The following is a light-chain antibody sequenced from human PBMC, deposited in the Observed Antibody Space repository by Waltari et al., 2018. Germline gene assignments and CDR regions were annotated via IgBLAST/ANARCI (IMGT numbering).Light chain of an antibody. CDR3: QQYNNWPPIT. CDR2: GTS. Sequence: ETVMTQSPATLSVSPGGSATLSCRASRSVSANLAWYQQNPGQPPRLLIYGTSTRAAGVPARFSGSGSETEFTLTISSLQSGDSAVYICQQYNNWPPITFGQGTRLEIK. V-gene: IGKV3-15*01. J-gene: IGKJ5*01. CDR1: RSVSAN.